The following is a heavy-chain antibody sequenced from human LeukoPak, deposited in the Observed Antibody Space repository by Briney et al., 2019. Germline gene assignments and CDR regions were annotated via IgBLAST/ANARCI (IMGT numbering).Heavy chain of an antibody. CDR3: EKGLRGNYDY. CDR1: GFTFNSYA. D-gene: IGHD1-26*01. CDR2: ITDSGIST. J-gene: IGHJ4*02. V-gene: IGHV3-23*01. Sequence: GGSLSLSCAASGFTFNSYAMAWVRQATEKGPEWVSSITDSGISTYYADSVKGRFTISRDNSKNMLYLELNSLRAEDTAVYYCEKGLRGNYDYWGQGSLVTVSS.